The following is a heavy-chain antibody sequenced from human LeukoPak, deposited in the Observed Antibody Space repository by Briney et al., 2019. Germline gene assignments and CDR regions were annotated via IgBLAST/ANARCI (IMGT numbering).Heavy chain of an antibody. CDR3: ARDLLELRFLDYMDV. V-gene: IGHV3-53*05. D-gene: IGHD3-3*01. Sequence: PGGSLRLSCAASGFTVSSNYMSWVRQAPGKGLEWVSVIYSGGSTYYADSVKGRFTISRDNSKNTLYLQMNSLRAEDTAVYYCARDLLELRFLDYMDVWGKGTTVTVSS. J-gene: IGHJ6*03. CDR1: GFTVSSNY. CDR2: IYSGGST.